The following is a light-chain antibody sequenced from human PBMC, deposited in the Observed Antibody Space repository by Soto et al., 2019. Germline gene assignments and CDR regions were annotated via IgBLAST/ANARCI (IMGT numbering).Light chain of an antibody. Sequence: DIQMTQSPSSLSASLGDRVTLTCRANETINTYLNWYQQKSGSAPRLLIFGASNLETGVPVRFSGSGSGTDFTLTISNLQPEDFASYYCQQTYDAVPSTFGQGTRLEMK. J-gene: IGKJ5*01. V-gene: IGKV1-39*01. CDR3: QQTYDAVPST. CDR2: GAS. CDR1: ETINTY.